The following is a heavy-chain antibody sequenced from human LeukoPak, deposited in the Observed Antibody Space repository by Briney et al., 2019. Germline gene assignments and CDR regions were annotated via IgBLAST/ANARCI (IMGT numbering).Heavy chain of an antibody. CDR3: TKGRDYYGSGPMDV. V-gene: IGHV3-21*01. CDR2: IDSNSNFM. D-gene: IGHD3-10*01. Sequence: GGSLRLSCAASGFTFSSYAMTWVRQAPGKGLEWVSLIDSNSNFMNYADSVKGRFTISRGNAKKSLYLQMNSLRAEDTAVYYCTKGRDYYGSGPMDVWGKGTTVIISS. J-gene: IGHJ6*04. CDR1: GFTFSSYA.